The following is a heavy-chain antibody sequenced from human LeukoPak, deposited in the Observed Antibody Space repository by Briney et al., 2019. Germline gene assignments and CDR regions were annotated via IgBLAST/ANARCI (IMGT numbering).Heavy chain of an antibody. Sequence: ASVKVSCKASGYTFTGYYMHWVRQAPGQGLEWMGWINPNSGGTNYAQKFQGRVTMTRDTSISTAYMELSRLRSDDTAVYYCARVRLWRGWFDPWGQGTLVTVSS. CDR1: GYTFTGYY. J-gene: IGHJ5*02. V-gene: IGHV1-2*02. CDR2: INPNSGGT. CDR3: ARVRLWRGWFDP. D-gene: IGHD4/OR15-4a*01.